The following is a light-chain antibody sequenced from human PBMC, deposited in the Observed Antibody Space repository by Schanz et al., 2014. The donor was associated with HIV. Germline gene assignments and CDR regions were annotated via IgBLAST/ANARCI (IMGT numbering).Light chain of an antibody. CDR2: GAS. J-gene: IGKJ1*01. Sequence: EIVLTQSPGTLSLSPGERATLSCRASQSVSSSYLAWYQQKPGQAPRLLISGASSRATGIPDRFSGGGSGTGFTLNISGLEPEDFAVYYCQQYGSSPRTFGQGTKVEIK. CDR3: QQYGSSPRT. CDR1: QSVSSSY. V-gene: IGKV3-20*01.